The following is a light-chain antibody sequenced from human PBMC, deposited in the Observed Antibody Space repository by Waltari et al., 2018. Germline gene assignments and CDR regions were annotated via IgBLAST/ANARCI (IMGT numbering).Light chain of an antibody. CDR1: QSVSSGY. Sequence: EIVLTQSPGTLSLSPGERATLSCRASQSVSSGYLAWYQQKPGQAPRLLIHGAASRATGIPDRFSGSGSGTDFTLTISSLEPEDFAVFYCQQYARSPTTFGGGTKVEIK. CDR3: QQYARSPTT. J-gene: IGKJ4*01. V-gene: IGKV3-20*01. CDR2: GAA.